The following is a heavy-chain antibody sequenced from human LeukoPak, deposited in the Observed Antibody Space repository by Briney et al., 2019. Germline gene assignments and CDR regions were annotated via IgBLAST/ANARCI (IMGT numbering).Heavy chain of an antibody. CDR2: INPSGGST. D-gene: IGHD1/OR15-1a*01. V-gene: IGHV1-46*01. CDR3: AKTNRATGLFDY. CDR1: GYTFTCYY. J-gene: IGHJ4*02. Sequence: ASVKVSCKASGYTFTCYYMHWVRQAPGQGLEWMGVINPSGGSTSYAQKFQGRVTMTRDMSTSTVYMELSSLRSEDTAVYYCAKTNRATGLFDYWGQGTLVTVSS.